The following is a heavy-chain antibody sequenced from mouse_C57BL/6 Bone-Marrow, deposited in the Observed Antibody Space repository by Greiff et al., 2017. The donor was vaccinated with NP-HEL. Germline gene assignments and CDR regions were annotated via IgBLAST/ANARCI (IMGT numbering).Heavy chain of an antibody. CDR2: IDPSDSYT. CDR3: ARKDYGSSFYWYFDV. Sequence: QVQLQQPGAELVRPGTSVKLSCKASGYTFTSYWMHWVKQRPGQGLEWIGVIDPSDSYTNYNQKFKGKATLTVDTSSSTAYMKLSSLTSEDSAVYYCARKDYGSSFYWYFDVWGTGTTVTVSS. CDR1: GYTFTSYW. V-gene: IGHV1-59*01. J-gene: IGHJ1*03. D-gene: IGHD1-1*01.